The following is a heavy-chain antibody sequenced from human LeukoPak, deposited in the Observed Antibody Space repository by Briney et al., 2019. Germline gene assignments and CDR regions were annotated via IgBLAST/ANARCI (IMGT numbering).Heavy chain of an antibody. CDR2: INPNSGGT. Sequence: ASVKVSCKASGYTFNGNYMHWVRQAPGQGLEWMGWINPNSGGTNYAQKFQGRVTMTRDTSISTAYMELSRLRSDDTAVYYCARVGSSDASGLLWFGEFLPTRNYYYMDVWGKGTTVTISS. V-gene: IGHV1-2*02. CDR3: ARVGSSDASGLLWFGEFLPTRNYYYMDV. CDR1: GYTFNGNY. D-gene: IGHD3-10*01. J-gene: IGHJ6*03.